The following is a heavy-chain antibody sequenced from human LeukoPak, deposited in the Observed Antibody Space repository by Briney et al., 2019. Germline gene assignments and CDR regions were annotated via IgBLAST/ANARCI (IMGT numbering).Heavy chain of an antibody. Sequence: GASVKVSCKASGYTFTSYDINWVRQATGQGLEWMGWMNPNSGNTGYAQKFQGRVTMTRNTSISTAYMELSSLRSEDTAVYYCARVSGGSWYYYYYMDVWGKGTTVTVSS. CDR1: GYTFTSYD. CDR3: ARVSGGSWYYYYYMDV. CDR2: MNPNSGNT. D-gene: IGHD6-13*01. J-gene: IGHJ6*03. V-gene: IGHV1-8*01.